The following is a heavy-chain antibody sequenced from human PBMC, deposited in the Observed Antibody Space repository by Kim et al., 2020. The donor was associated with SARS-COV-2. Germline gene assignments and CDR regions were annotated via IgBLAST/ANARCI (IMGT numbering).Heavy chain of an antibody. CDR3: ARDLLRGYSYGGRAFDI. Sequence: LKSRVTMSVDTSKNQFSLKLSSVTAADTAVYYCARDLLRGYSYGGRAFDIWGQGTMVTVSS. J-gene: IGHJ3*02. D-gene: IGHD5-18*01. V-gene: IGHV4-4*06.